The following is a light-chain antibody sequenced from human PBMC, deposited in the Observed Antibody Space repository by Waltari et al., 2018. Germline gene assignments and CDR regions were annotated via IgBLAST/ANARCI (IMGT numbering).Light chain of an antibody. Sequence: DIVMTQSPDSLAVSLGERATINCKYSQSVLYSSNNTNYLAWYHQKPGQPPKLLIYWASTRASGVPDLFRGSGSGTDFPLTISSLQAEDVAVYYCQQYYSTPITFGQGTRLEIK. J-gene: IGKJ5*01. V-gene: IGKV4-1*01. CDR1: QSVLYSSNNTNY. CDR3: QQYYSTPIT. CDR2: WAS.